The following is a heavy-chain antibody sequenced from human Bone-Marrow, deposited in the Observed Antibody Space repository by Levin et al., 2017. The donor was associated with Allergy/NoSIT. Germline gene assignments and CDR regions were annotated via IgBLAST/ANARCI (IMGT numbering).Heavy chain of an antibody. V-gene: IGHV3-30-3*01. CDR1: GFTFSSYA. CDR3: ARESPSWYYYDSSTYFDY. CDR2: ISYDGSNK. D-gene: IGHD3-22*01. J-gene: IGHJ4*02. Sequence: GGSLRLSCAASGFTFSSYAMHWVRQAPGKGLEWVAVISYDGSNKYYADSVKGRFTISRDNSKNTLYLQMNSLRAEDTAVYYCARESPSWYYYDSSTYFDYWGQGTLVTVSS.